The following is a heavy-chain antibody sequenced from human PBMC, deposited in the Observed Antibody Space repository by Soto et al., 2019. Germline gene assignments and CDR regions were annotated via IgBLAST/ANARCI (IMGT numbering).Heavy chain of an antibody. V-gene: IGHV4-59*01. Sequence: PSETLSLTCTVSGDSISSYYWSWIRQPPGKGLEWIGYIYNSGSTNYNPSLKSRVTISLDTSKNQFSLKLSSVTAADTAVYYCARDEYDDYAPWFDPWGQGTLVTVSS. CDR1: GDSISSYY. D-gene: IGHD4-17*01. CDR3: ARDEYDDYAPWFDP. CDR2: IYNSGST. J-gene: IGHJ5*02.